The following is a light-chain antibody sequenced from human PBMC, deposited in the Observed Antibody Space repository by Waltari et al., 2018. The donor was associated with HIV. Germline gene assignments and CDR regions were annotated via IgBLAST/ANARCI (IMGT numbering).Light chain of an antibody. J-gene: IGLJ3*02. CDR1: SGSIACNY. V-gene: IGLV6-57*01. CDR3: QSYDSSNQGV. CDR2: EDN. Sequence: NFMLTQPHSVSESPGKTVTISCTRTSGSIACNYVQWYQQRPGSSPTTVIYEDNQRPAGVPVRFSGSIDSSSNSASLTISGLKTEDEADYYCQSYDSSNQGVFGGGTKLTVL.